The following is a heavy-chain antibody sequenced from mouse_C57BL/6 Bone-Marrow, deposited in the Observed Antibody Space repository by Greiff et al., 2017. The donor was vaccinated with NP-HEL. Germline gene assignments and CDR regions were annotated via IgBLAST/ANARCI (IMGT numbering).Heavy chain of an antibody. CDR2: IYPRDGST. CDR3: ARFLYYYGSSPYYFDY. J-gene: IGHJ2*01. CDR1: GYTFTDHT. Sequence: QVQLQQSDAELVKPGASVKISCKVSGYTFTDHTIHWMKQRPEQGLEWIGYIYPRDGSTKYNEKFKGKATLTADKSSSTAYMQLNSLTSEDSAVYFCARFLYYYGSSPYYFDYWGQGTTLTVSS. D-gene: IGHD1-1*01. V-gene: IGHV1-78*01.